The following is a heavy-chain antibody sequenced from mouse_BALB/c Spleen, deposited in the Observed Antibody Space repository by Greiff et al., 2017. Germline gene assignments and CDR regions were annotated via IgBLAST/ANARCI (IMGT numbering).Heavy chain of an antibody. CDR2: ISYSGST. D-gene: IGHD2-3*01. V-gene: IGHV3-2*02. CDR3: ARQDIYDGYYAFAY. Sequence: VQLKESGPGLVKPSQSLSLTCTVTGYSITSDYAWNWIRQFPGNKLEWMGYISYSGSTSYNPSLKSRISITRDTSKNQFFLQLNSVTTEDTATYYCARQDIYDGYYAFAYWGQGTLVTVSA. J-gene: IGHJ3*01. CDR1: GYSITSDYA.